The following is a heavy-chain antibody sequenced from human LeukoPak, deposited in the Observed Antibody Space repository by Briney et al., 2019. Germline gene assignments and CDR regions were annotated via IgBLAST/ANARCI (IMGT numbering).Heavy chain of an antibody. V-gene: IGHV1-46*01. CDR1: GYTFTSYY. D-gene: IGHD2-2*01. CDR2: INPSGGST. CDR3: ARDVVVVVTAATSYGMDV. J-gene: IGHJ6*02. Sequence: GASVKVSCKASGYTFTSYYMHWVRQAPGQGLEWMGIINPSGGSTSYAQKFQGRVTMTRDTSTSAVYMELSSLRSEDTAVYYCARDVVVVVTAATSYGMDVWGQGTTLTVSS.